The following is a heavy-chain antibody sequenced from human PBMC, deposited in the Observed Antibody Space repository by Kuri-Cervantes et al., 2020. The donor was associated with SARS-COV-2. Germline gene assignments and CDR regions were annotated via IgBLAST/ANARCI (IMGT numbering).Heavy chain of an antibody. CDR2: VSYSGTT. CDR1: GDSVDRSTKY. J-gene: IGHJ4*02. D-gene: IGHD2/OR15-2a*01. V-gene: IGHV4-61*01. Sequence: SETLSLTCTVSGDSVDRSTKYWTWLRQPPGKELEWIGCVSYSGTTNYNPSLKSRVTMSLDTSNNQFSLKLNSVTAADTAVDYCARDSPPPERPFYAYVLDSWGQGTLVTVSS. CDR3: ARDSPPPERPFYAYVLDS.